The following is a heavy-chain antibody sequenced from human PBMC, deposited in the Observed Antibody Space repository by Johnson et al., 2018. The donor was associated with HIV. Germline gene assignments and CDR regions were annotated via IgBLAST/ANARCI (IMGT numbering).Heavy chain of an antibody. CDR1: GFTVSGNY. D-gene: IGHD3-10*01. CDR3: ARAPEVRGIDAFDI. Sequence: VQLVESGGGLVQPGGSLRLSCAASGFTVSGNYMSWVRQAPGKGLEWVSVVYTGGSTFYADSVKGRFTISRDNAKNSLSLQMNILTAEDTAVYYCARAPEVRGIDAFDIWGQGTMVTVSS. CDR2: VYTGGST. J-gene: IGHJ3*02. V-gene: IGHV3-66*01.